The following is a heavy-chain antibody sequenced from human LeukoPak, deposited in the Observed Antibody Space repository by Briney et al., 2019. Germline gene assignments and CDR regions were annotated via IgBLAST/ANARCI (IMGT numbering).Heavy chain of an antibody. J-gene: IGHJ3*01. CDR3: ARAPMAITTSAFPDAFDF. D-gene: IGHD5-12*01. CDR1: GDSVSGHY. Sequence: SETLSLTCTVTGDSVSGHYWSWIRQTPGKGLEWIGYVSYSGGTNYNPSLKRRVSISLDTSKNQFSLKLSSPAAADPAVYYCARAPMAITTSAFPDAFDFWGQGTMVTVSS. CDR2: VSYSGGT. V-gene: IGHV4-59*02.